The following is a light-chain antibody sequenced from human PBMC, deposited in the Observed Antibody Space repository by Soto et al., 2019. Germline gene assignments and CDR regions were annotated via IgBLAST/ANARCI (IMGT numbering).Light chain of an antibody. J-gene: IGLJ1*01. CDR3: YSYAGTYTFV. V-gene: IGLV2-11*01. CDR2: DVT. Sequence: QSVLTQPRSVSGSPGQSATISCTGTANDVGGHNYVSWYQQHPGEAPKLLIYDVTERPSGVPDRFSGSKSGNTASLTISGLQTEDEAAYYCYSYAGTYTFVFGTGTKVTVL. CDR1: ANDVGGHNY.